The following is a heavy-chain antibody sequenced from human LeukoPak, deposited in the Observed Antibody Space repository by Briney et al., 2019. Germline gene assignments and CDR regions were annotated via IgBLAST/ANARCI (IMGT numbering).Heavy chain of an antibody. Sequence: PSETLSLTCTVSGGSISSYYWSWIRQPPGKGLEWIGYIYYSGSTNYNPSLKSRVTISVDTSKNQFSLKLSSVTAADTAVYYCARDSDSGSYPTGWFDPWGQGTLVTVSS. D-gene: IGHD1-26*01. CDR2: IYYSGST. V-gene: IGHV4-59*01. CDR3: ARDSDSGSYPTGWFDP. CDR1: GGSISSYY. J-gene: IGHJ5*02.